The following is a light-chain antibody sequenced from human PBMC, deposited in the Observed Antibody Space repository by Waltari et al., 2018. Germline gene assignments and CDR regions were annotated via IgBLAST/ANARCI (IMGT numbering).Light chain of an antibody. CDR3: QQDDDLPVT. J-gene: IGKJ4*01. CDR1: QDIADY. CDR2: DAS. Sequence: DIQMTQSPSSLSASVGDRGTITCQASQDIADYLNWYQQKPGKAPKLLNYDASHLETGVPSRFSGSGSGTKFTFTISSLPPEDIATYYCQQDDDLPVTFGGGTKVEIK. V-gene: IGKV1-33*01.